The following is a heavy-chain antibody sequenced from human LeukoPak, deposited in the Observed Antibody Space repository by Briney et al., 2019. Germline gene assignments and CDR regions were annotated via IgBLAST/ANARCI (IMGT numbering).Heavy chain of an antibody. CDR2: INPNSGET. CDR1: GSTFTGAY. V-gene: IGHV1-2*02. Sequence: ASVKVSCKPSGSTFTGAYMHWVRQAPGQRLEWIGWINPNSGETKITQKFQGRVTMTRDTSISTVYIDLGGLRSDDTAVYYCARVIFNSGYDYWGQGSLVTVSS. J-gene: IGHJ4*02. D-gene: IGHD3-9*01. CDR3: ARVIFNSGYDY.